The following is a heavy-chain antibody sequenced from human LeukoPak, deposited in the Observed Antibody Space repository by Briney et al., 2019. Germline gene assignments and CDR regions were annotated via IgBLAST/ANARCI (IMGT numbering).Heavy chain of an antibody. CDR1: GFTFSSYS. J-gene: IGHJ4*02. CDR3: ATTAAITISDY. D-gene: IGHD3-3*01. CDR2: ISSSSSYI. V-gene: IGHV3-21*01. Sequence: PGGSLRLSCAASGFTFSSYSMNWVRQAPGEGLEWVSSISSSSSYIYYADSVKGRFTISRDNAKNSLYLQMNSLRAEDTAVYYCATTAAITISDYWGQGTLVTVSS.